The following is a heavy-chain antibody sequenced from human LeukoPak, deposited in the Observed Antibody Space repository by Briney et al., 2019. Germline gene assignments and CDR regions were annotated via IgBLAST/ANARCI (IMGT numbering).Heavy chain of an antibody. CDR1: GGSFSGYY. D-gene: IGHD2-2*01. CDR2: INHSGST. V-gene: IGHV4-34*01. CDR3: AREYITDIVVVPAAQPYNWFDP. J-gene: IGHJ5*02. Sequence: SETLSLTCAVYGGSFSGYYWSWIRQPPGKGLEWTGEINHSGSTNYNPSLKSRVTISVDTSKNQFSLKLSSVTAADTAVYYCAREYITDIVVVPAAQPYNWFDPWGQGTLVTVSS.